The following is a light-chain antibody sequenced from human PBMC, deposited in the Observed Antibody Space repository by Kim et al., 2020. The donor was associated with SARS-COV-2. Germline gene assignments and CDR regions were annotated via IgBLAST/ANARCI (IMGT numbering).Light chain of an antibody. CDR2: KDN. V-gene: IGLV3-25*03. J-gene: IGLJ1*01. CDR3: QSADGSGTYV. CDR1: TLPEKQ. Sequence: SYELTQPPSLSVSPGQTARITCSGDTLPEKQTYWYQQKSGQAPLLVIYKDNERPSGIPGRFSGSSSGTTVTLTISGVQAEDDADYYCQSADGSGTYVLGTGTKVTVL.